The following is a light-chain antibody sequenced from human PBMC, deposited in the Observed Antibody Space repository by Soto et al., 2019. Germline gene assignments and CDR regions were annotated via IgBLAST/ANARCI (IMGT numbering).Light chain of an antibody. V-gene: IGKV2-30*01. J-gene: IGKJ1*01. CDR2: KVS. CDR3: MQGRHWPPT. CDR1: QSLVYSDGDTY. Sequence: DVVMTQSPLSLPVTLGHPASISCRSNQSLVYSDGDTYLNWFQQRPGQSPRRLIYKVSNRDAGVPDRFSGRGSGADFTLKISRVEAEDVGVYYCMQGRHWPPTFGQGTKVDIK.